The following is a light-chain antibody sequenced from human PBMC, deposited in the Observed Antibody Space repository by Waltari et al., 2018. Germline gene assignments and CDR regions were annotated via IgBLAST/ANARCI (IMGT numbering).Light chain of an antibody. CDR3: AAWDDSLSGWV. Sequence: QSVLTQPPSASGTPGQRVTITCSGSSPNIGRNYVHCYQQLPGTAPKLLIHTNDQRPSGVPDRFSGSKSGTSASLAISGLRSEDEADYWCAAWDDSLSGWVFGGGTKVTVL. CDR1: SPNIGRNY. V-gene: IGLV1-47*01. CDR2: TND. J-gene: IGLJ3*02.